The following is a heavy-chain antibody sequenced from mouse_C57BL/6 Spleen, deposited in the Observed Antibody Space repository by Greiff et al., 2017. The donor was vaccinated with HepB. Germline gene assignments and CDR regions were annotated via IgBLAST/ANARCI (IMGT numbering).Heavy chain of an antibody. J-gene: IGHJ2*01. CDR2: INCDGSST. V-gene: IGHV5-16*01. CDR1: GFTFSDYY. D-gene: IGHD4-1*01. CDR3: ARERLGRGGFDY. Sequence: EVKLMESEGGLVQPGSSMKLSCTASGFTFSDYYMAWVRQVPEKGLEWVANINCDGSSTYYLDSLKSRFIISRDNAKNILYLQMSSLKSEDTATYYCARERLGRGGFDYWGQGTTLTVSS.